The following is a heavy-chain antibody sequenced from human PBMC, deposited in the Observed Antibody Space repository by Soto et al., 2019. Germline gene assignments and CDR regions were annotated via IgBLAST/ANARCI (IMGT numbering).Heavy chain of an antibody. Sequence: EVQLVESGGGLVKPGGSLRLSCAASGFTFSSYSMNWVRQAPGKGLEWVSSISSSSSYIYYADSVKGRFTISRDNAKNSLYLQMNSLTSEDTAVYYCARDPRAGGYDSGYFDLWGRGTLVTVSS. CDR1: GFTFSSYS. CDR3: ARDPRAGGYDSGYFDL. V-gene: IGHV3-21*01. J-gene: IGHJ2*01. D-gene: IGHD5-12*01. CDR2: ISSSSSYI.